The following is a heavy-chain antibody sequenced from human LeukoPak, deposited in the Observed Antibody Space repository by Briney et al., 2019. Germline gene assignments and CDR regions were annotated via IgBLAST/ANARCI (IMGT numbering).Heavy chain of an antibody. Sequence: PGRSLRLSCAASGFTFSNYGMHWVRQAPGKGLEWVAVIWYDGGNKYYADSVKGRFTISRDNSKNTLYLQMNSLRAEDTAVYYCARDRAELAPGSLPYFQHWGQGTLVTVSS. D-gene: IGHD6-13*01. CDR1: GFTFSNYG. J-gene: IGHJ1*01. CDR2: IWYDGGNK. V-gene: IGHV3-33*01. CDR3: ARDRAELAPGSLPYFQH.